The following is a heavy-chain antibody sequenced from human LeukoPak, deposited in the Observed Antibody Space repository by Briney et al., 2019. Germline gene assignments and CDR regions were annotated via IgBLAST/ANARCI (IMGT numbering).Heavy chain of an antibody. CDR2: ISYDGSNK. V-gene: IGHV3-30-3*01. CDR3: ASPRFLEWLLPGNYYYMDV. J-gene: IGHJ6*03. Sequence: PGGSLRLSCAASGFTFSSYAMHWVRQAPGKGLEWVAVISYDGSNKYYADSVKGRFTISRDNSKNTLYLQMNSLRAEDTAVYYCASPRFLEWLLPGNYYYMDVWGKGTTVTVSS. D-gene: IGHD3-3*01. CDR1: GFTFSSYA.